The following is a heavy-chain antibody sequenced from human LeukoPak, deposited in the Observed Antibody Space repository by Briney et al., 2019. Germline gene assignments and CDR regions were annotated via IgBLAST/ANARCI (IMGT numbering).Heavy chain of an antibody. CDR1: GFTFSSYS. J-gene: IGHJ5*02. CDR2: ISSSSSYI. D-gene: IGHD2-2*01. CDR3: ARPYSVQLLSSWFDP. V-gene: IGHV3-21*01. Sequence: GGSLRLSCAASGFTFSSYSMNWVRQAPGKGLEWVSSISSSSSYIYYADSVKGRFTISRDNAKNSLYLQMNSLRAEDTAVYCCARPYSVQLLSSWFDPWGQGTLVTVSS.